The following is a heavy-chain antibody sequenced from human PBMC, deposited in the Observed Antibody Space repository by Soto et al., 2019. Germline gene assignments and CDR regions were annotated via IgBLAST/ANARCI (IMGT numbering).Heavy chain of an antibody. CDR2: IWYDGSNK. CDR1: GLTFTNYG. Sequence: QVQLVESGGGVVQPGRSLRLSCAASGLTFTNYGFHWVRQAPGKGLEWVAVIWYDGSNKYYGDSVKGRFTISKDNSKNTVYLQMDSLRAEDTAVYYCARALGVKQRFDPWGQGTLVTVSS. V-gene: IGHV3-33*01. J-gene: IGHJ5*02. D-gene: IGHD2-8*01. CDR3: ARALGVKQRFDP.